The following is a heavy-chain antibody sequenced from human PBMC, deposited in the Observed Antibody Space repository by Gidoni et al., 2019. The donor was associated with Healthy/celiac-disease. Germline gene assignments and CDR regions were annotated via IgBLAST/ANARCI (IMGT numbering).Heavy chain of an antibody. CDR3: AKDRGRFLSPFDY. CDR2: ISYDGSNK. CDR1: GFPFSSYG. V-gene: IGHV3-30*18. J-gene: IGHJ4*02. D-gene: IGHD3-3*01. Sequence: QVQLVESGGGVVQPGRSLRLSCVASGFPFSSYGMHWVRQAPGKGLEWVGVISYDGSNKYYADSVKGRFTITRDNSKNTLYLQMNSLRAEDTAVYYCAKDRGRFLSPFDYWGQGTLVTVSS.